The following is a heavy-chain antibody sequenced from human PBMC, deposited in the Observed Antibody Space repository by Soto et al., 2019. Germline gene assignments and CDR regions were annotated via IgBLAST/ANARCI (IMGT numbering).Heavy chain of an antibody. V-gene: IGHV1-69*13. Sequence: ASVKVSCKASGGTFSSYAISWVRQAPGQGLEWMGGIIPIFGTANYAQKFQGRVTITADESTSTAYMELSSLRSEDTAVYYCARGYCSSTSCYNPGSNYYYYMDVWGKGTTVTVSS. CDR2: IIPIFGTA. CDR1: GGTFSSYA. D-gene: IGHD2-2*02. CDR3: ARGYCSSTSCYNPGSNYYYYMDV. J-gene: IGHJ6*03.